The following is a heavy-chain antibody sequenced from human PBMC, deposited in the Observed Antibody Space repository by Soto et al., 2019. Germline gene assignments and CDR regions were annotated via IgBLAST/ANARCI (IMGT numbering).Heavy chain of an antibody. D-gene: IGHD2-15*01. Sequence: EVQLVESGGGLVQPGVSLSLSCSASGFIFSESTIYWFRQVPVKGLEAISAVSTSGRSTYYTDSVKDRFTISRDNSKNTLFLKMGSMRPEDTAIYYCVKQAHGLDGVAFYYWGQGTHVTVDS. CDR3: VKQAHGLDGVAFYY. CDR1: GFIFSEST. V-gene: IGHV3-64D*06. J-gene: IGHJ4*02. CDR2: VSTSGRST.